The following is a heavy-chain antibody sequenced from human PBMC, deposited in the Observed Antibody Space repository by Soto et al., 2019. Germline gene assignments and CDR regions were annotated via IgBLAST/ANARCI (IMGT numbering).Heavy chain of an antibody. CDR3: ARASSGYGFDGFDI. Sequence: GASVKVSCKAFGYTFTSYNVNWVRQATGQGLEWMGWMNPNSGNAGYAQNFQGRVTLTRDTSIGTAYMEMSSLRSDDTAVYYCARASSGYGFDGFDIWGQGTMVTVS. CDR2: MNPNSGNA. D-gene: IGHD5-12*01. CDR1: GYTFTSYN. J-gene: IGHJ3*02. V-gene: IGHV1-8*01.